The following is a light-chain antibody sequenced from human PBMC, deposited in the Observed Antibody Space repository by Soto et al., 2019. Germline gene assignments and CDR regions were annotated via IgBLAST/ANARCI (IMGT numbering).Light chain of an antibody. Sequence: DIQMTQSPSTLSASVGDRVTITCRASQSISSWLAWYQQKPGKAPKLLIYEVSTLHSGVPSRFSGSGSGTEFTLTISSLRPDDFATYYCQHYSGDRATFGQGTKVDI. V-gene: IGKV1-5*03. CDR3: QHYSGDRAT. CDR2: EVS. CDR1: QSISSW. J-gene: IGKJ1*01.